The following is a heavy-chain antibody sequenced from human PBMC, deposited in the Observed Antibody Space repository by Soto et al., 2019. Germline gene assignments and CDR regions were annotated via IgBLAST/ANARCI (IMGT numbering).Heavy chain of an antibody. CDR3: ARVGPWIPYYYDSRPYTIEYVFDP. D-gene: IGHD3-22*01. CDR2: IYHGGST. CDR1: GYSISSGYY. Sequence: SETLSLTCTVSGYSISSGYYWGWLRQPPGKGLEWIGSIYHGGSTCYNPSLNSRVTLTIDMTNNHVSLILSSVTAADSAVSYYARVGPWIPYYYDSRPYTIEYVFDPWGQGTLVTVSS. J-gene: IGHJ5*02. V-gene: IGHV4-38-2*02.